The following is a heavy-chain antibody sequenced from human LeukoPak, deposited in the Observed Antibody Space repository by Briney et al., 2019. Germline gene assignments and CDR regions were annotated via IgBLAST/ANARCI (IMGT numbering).Heavy chain of an antibody. Sequence: GGSLRLSCTASGVIFGDYALSWVRQAPGKGLEWVGFIRSKTFGGTAEYAASVKGRFTISRDDSNSIAYLQMNSLKTEDTAVYYFTRVQLVYNYFGVDVWGQGTTVTVSS. D-gene: IGHD1-1*01. V-gene: IGHV3-49*04. CDR3: TRVQLVYNYFGVDV. CDR1: GVIFGDYA. CDR2: IRSKTFGGTA. J-gene: IGHJ6*02.